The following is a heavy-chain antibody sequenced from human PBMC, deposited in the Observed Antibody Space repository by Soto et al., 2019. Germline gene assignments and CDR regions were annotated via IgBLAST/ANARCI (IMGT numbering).Heavy chain of an antibody. CDR1: GFTFSSYA. CDR2: ISYDGSNK. Sequence: GESLKISCAASGFTFSSYAMHWVRQAPGKGLEWVAVISYDGSNKYYADSVKGRFTISRDNSKNTLYLQMNSLRAEDTAVYYCAREATGTTSHFDYWGQGTLVTVSS. CDR3: AREATGTTSHFDY. D-gene: IGHD1-7*01. V-gene: IGHV3-30-3*01. J-gene: IGHJ4*02.